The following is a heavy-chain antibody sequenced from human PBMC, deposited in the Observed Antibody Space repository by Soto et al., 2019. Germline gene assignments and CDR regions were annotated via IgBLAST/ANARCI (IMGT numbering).Heavy chain of an antibody. CDR3: ARLTYYYDSSGYYGGHYFDY. V-gene: IGHV1-18*01. J-gene: IGHJ4*02. CDR2: IRAYNGNT. D-gene: IGHD3-22*01. Sequence: QVQLVQSGAEVKKPGASVKVSCKASGYTFTSYGISWVRQAPGQGLEWMGWIRAYNGNTNYAQKLQGRVTMTTDTSTSTAYMELRSLRSDDTAVYYCARLTYYYDSSGYYGGHYFDYWGQGTLVTVSS. CDR1: GYTFTSYG.